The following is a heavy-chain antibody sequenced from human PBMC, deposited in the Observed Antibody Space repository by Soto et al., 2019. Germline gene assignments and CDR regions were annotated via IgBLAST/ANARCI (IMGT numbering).Heavy chain of an antibody. D-gene: IGHD1-26*01. CDR2: ISSSGSTI. V-gene: IGHV3-11*01. CDR1: GFTFSDYY. CDR3: ARGRVGATYDAFDI. J-gene: IGHJ3*02. Sequence: PGGSLRLSCAASGFTFSDYYMSWIRQAPGKGLEWVSYISSSGSTIYYADPVKGRFTISRDNAKNSLYLQMNSLRAEDTAVYYCARGRVGATYDAFDIWGQGTMVTVSS.